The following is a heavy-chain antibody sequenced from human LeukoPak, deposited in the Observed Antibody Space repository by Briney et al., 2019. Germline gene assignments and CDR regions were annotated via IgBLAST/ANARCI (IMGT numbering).Heavy chain of an antibody. J-gene: IGHJ4*02. CDR3: ARDIRDGVEMATMDY. D-gene: IGHD5-24*01. Sequence: GRSLRLSCAASGFTFSSYAMHWVRQAPGKGLEWVAVISYDGSNKYYADSVKGRFTISRDNSKNTLYLQMNSLRAEDTAVYYCARDIRDGVEMATMDYWGQGTLVTVSS. CDR1: GFTFSSYA. CDR2: ISYDGSNK. V-gene: IGHV3-30*04.